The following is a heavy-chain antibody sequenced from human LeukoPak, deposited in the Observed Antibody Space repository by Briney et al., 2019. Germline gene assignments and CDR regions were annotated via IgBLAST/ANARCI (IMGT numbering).Heavy chain of an antibody. CDR3: AKVESGYSYGYGSDY. Sequence: GGSLRLSCVVSGITLSNYGMSWVRQAPGKGLEWVAGISGSGGGTNYADSVRGRFTISRDNSKNTLYLQMNSLRAEDTAVYYCAKVESGYSYGYGSDYWGQGTLVTVSS. J-gene: IGHJ4*02. CDR2: ISGSGGGT. CDR1: GITLSNYG. D-gene: IGHD5-18*01. V-gene: IGHV3-23*01.